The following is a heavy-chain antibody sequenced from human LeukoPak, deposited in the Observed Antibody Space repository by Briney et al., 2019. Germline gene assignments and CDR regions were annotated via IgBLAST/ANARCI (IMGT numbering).Heavy chain of an antibody. V-gene: IGHV1-2*02. D-gene: IGHD1-1*01. Sequence: ASVTVSCQTSGYTFIDFYLNWVRQAPGQGLEWMGWINPYSGALISAQSLQGRLTMTWDTSTGTAYMELTRLTSDDTAVYYCATATVTHTRDPCGQGTLVTVSS. CDR1: GYTFIDFY. CDR3: ATATVTHTRDP. J-gene: IGHJ5*02. CDR2: INPYSGAL.